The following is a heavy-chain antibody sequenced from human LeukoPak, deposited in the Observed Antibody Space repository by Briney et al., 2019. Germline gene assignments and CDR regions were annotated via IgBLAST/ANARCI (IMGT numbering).Heavy chain of an antibody. CDR3: ARDKDIVVVPAATHRAFDY. Sequence: SETLSLTCAVYGGSFSGYYWSLIRQPPGKGLEWIGEINHSGSTNYNPSLKSRVTISVDTSKNQFSLKLSSVTAADTAVFYCARDKDIVVVPAATHRAFDYWGQGTLVTVSS. V-gene: IGHV4-34*01. CDR1: GGSFSGYY. CDR2: INHSGST. J-gene: IGHJ4*02. D-gene: IGHD2-2*01.